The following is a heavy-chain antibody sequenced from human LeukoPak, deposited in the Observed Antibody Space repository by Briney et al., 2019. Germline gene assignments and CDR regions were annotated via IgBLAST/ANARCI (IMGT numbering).Heavy chain of an antibody. CDR3: AASRQRYGYNF. Sequence: GGSLRLSCAASGFTFSSYAMSWVRQAPGKGLEWVSAISGSGGSTYYADSVRGRFNISRANSKNTLYLQMNNLRADDTAVYYCAASRQRYGYNFGGLGTLVTVSS. CDR2: ISGSGGST. J-gene: IGHJ4*02. V-gene: IGHV3-23*01. CDR1: GFTFSSYA. D-gene: IGHD5-24*01.